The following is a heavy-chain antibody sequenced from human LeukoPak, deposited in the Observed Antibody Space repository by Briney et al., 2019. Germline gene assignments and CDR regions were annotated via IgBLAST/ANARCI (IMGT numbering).Heavy chain of an antibody. V-gene: IGHV3-21*01. J-gene: IGHJ4*02. CDR3: ASDQNILTGYYNGALDY. CDR1: GFTFSSYS. CDR2: ISSSSSYI. Sequence: GGSLRLSCAASGFTFSSYSMNWVRQAPGKGLEWVSSISSSSSYIYYADSVKGRFTISRDNAKNSLYLQMNSLRAEDTAVYYCASDQNILTGYYNGALDYWGQGTLVTVSS. D-gene: IGHD3-9*01.